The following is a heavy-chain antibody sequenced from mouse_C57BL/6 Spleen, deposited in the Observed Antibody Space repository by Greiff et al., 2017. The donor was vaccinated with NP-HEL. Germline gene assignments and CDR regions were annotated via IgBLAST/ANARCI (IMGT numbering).Heavy chain of an antibody. V-gene: IGHV5-6*01. CDR1: GFTFSSYG. CDR2: ISSGGSYT. CDR3: ARHRAHYDYDGAMDY. D-gene: IGHD2-4*01. J-gene: IGHJ4*01. Sequence: EVNLVESGGDLVKPGGSLKLSCAASGFTFSSYGMSWVRQTPDKRLEWVATISSGGSYTYYPDSVKGRFTISRDNAKNTLYLQMSSLKSEDTAMYYCARHRAHYDYDGAMDYWGQGTSVTVSS.